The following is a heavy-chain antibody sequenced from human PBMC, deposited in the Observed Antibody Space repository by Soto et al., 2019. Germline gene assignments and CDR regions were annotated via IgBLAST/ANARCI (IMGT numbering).Heavy chain of an antibody. CDR1: GFTSRKYA. V-gene: IGHV3-64D*06. CDR3: VKGNQLLQDYFEF. CDR2: ITSDGDST. Sequence: LGLPCSGCGFTSRKYAIHWIRQAPGKGLEYVSGITSDGDSTWDADSVKDRFTISRDNSKNTLFLQMSSLRGEDTAIYYCVKGNQLLQDYFEFSGPGSLVTVSS. J-gene: IGHJ4*02. D-gene: IGHD2-15*01.